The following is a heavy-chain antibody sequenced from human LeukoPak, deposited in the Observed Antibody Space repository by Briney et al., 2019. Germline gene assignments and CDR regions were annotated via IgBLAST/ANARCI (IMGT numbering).Heavy chain of an antibody. V-gene: IGHV3-30*04. J-gene: IGHJ4*02. D-gene: IGHD5-12*01. CDR1: GFTFSSYA. Sequence: EPGGSLRLSCAASGFTFSSYAMHWVRQAPGKGLEWVAVISYDGSNKYYADSVKGRFTISRDNSKNTLYLQMNSLRAEGTAVYYCARDPTSGSAAFDYWGQGALVTVSS. CDR2: ISYDGSNK. CDR3: ARDPTSGSAAFDY.